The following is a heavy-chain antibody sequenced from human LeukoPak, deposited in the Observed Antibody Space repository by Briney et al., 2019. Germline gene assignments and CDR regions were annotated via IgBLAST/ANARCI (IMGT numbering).Heavy chain of an antibody. CDR3: ARHIRPGYSYGLFDY. D-gene: IGHD5-18*01. V-gene: IGHV4-39*01. Sequence: SETLSLTCTVSGGSISSSSYYWGRIRQPPGKGLEWIGSIYYSGSTYYNPSLKSRFTISVDTSKNQFSLKLSSVTAAGTAVYYCARHIRPGYSYGLFDYWGQGTLVTVSS. CDR2: IYYSGST. J-gene: IGHJ4*02. CDR1: GGSISSSSYY.